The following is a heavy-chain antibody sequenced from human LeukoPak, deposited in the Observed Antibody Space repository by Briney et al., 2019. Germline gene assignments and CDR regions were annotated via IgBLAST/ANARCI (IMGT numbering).Heavy chain of an antibody. CDR1: GDSVSSNNAA. J-gene: IGHJ4*02. CDR3: ARGGQKGFDY. CDR2: TYYRSKWYN. V-gene: IGHV6-1*01. Sequence: SQTLSLTCAISGDSVSSNNAAWNWIRQSPSGCLEWLGRTYYRSKWYNDYAVSVKSRITVNPDTSKHQFSLQLNSVTPEDTAVYYCARGGQKGFDYWGQGTLVTVSS.